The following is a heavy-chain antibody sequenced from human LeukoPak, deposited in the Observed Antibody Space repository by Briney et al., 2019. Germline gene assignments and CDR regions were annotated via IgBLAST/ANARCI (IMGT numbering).Heavy chain of an antibody. CDR2: IYYSGST. CDR1: GGSISSYY. V-gene: IGHV4-59*08. D-gene: IGHD5-12*01. CDR3: AAVEMATIYAFDI. J-gene: IGHJ3*02. Sequence: SETLSLTCTVAGGSISSYYWSWIRQPPGKGREWIGYIYYSGSTNYNPSLKSRVTISVDTSKNHFSLKLSSVTAADTAVYYCAAVEMATIYAFDIWGQGTMVTVSS.